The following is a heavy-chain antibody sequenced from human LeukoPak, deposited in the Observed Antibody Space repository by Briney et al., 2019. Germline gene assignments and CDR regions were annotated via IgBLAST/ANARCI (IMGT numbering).Heavy chain of an antibody. V-gene: IGHV4-4*07. CDR3: ARDGGSYWDAFDI. CDR2: IYTSGST. J-gene: IGHJ3*02. Sequence: PSETLSLTCTVSGGSISSYYWSWIRQPAGKGLEWIGRIYTSGSTNYNPSLKSRVTMSVDTPKDQFSLKLSSVTAADTAVYYCARDGGSYWDAFDIWGQGTMVTVSS. D-gene: IGHD1-26*01. CDR1: GGSISSYY.